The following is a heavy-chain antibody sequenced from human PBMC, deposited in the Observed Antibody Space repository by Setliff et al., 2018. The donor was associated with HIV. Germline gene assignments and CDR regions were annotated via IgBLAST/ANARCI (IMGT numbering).Heavy chain of an antibody. D-gene: IGHD2-8*01. V-gene: IGHV4-61*09. Sequence: SETLSLTCTVSGGSISSSSYYWGWIRQPAGKGLEWIGYIYTSGITNYTPSLKNRVTISVDTSKNQFSLKLISMTAADTAVDYCARDDAKLFDYWGQGALVTVSS. CDR2: IYTSGIT. CDR3: ARDDAKLFDY. J-gene: IGHJ4*02. CDR1: GGSISSSSYY.